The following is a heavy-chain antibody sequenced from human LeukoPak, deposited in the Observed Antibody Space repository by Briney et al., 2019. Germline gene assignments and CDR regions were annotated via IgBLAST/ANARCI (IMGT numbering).Heavy chain of an antibody. J-gene: IGHJ4*02. CDR2: IKQDGSEK. V-gene: IGHV3-7*01. Sequence: GGSLRLSCEASGFTFSSYWMSWVRQAPGKGLEWVANIKQDGSEKYYVDSVKGRFTISRDNAKNSLYLQMNSLRAEDTAVYYCASSTAMADFDYWGQGTLVTVSS. CDR3: ASSTAMADFDY. D-gene: IGHD5-18*01. CDR1: GFTFSSYW.